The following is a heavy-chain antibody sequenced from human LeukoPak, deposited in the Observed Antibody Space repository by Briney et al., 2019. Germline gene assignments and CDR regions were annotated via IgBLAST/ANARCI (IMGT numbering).Heavy chain of an antibody. J-gene: IGHJ4*02. CDR2: IYSGGST. V-gene: IGHV3-66*01. Sequence: GGSLRLSCAASGFTVSSNYMSWVRQAPGKGLEWVSVIYSGGSTYYADSVKGRFTISRDNAKNSLYLQMNSLRAEDTAVYYCARALTGPFDYWGQGTLVTVSS. D-gene: IGHD3-9*01. CDR1: GFTVSSNY. CDR3: ARALTGPFDY.